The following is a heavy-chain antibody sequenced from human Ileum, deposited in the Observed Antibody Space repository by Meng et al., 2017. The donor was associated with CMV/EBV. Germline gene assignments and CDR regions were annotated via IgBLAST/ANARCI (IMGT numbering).Heavy chain of an antibody. V-gene: IGHV1-69*05. CDR3: ARALSDSSGYYVTGGY. J-gene: IGHJ4*02. CDR1: GGTFSSYA. D-gene: IGHD3-22*01. CDR2: ISPIFGTA. Sequence: SGGTFSSYASSWVRQAPGQGLGRMGWISPIFGTANYAQKFQGRVTITTDESTSTAYMELSSLRSEDTAVYYCARALSDSSGYYVTGGYWGQGTLVTVSS.